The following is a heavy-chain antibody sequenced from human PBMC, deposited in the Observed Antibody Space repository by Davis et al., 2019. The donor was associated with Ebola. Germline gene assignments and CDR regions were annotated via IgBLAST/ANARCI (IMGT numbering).Heavy chain of an antibody. Sequence: ASVKVSCKASGYTFTGNYIQWVRQAPGQGLEWMGRINPNSGGTNYAQKFQGRVTMSRATSTSTAYMEMRRLRSDDTAVYFCARGGITMMIVPRDYYYGLDVWGQGTTVTVSS. V-gene: IGHV1-2*06. CDR2: INPNSGGT. CDR3: ARGGITMMIVPRDYYYGLDV. CDR1: GYTFTGNY. D-gene: IGHD3-22*01. J-gene: IGHJ6*02.